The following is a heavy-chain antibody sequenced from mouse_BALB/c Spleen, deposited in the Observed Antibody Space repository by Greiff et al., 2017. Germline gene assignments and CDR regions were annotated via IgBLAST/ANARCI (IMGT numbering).Heavy chain of an antibody. J-gene: IGHJ4*01. Sequence: QVQLQQSGAELMKPGASVKISCKATGYTFSSYWIEWVKQRPGHGLEWIGEILPGSGSTNYNEKFKGKATFTADTSSNTAYMQLSSLTSEDSAVYYCARSRSTMITTYYAMDDWGQGTSVTVSS. CDR3: ARSRSTMITTYYAMDD. D-gene: IGHD2-4*01. V-gene: IGHV1-9*01. CDR1: GYTFSSYW. CDR2: ILPGSGST.